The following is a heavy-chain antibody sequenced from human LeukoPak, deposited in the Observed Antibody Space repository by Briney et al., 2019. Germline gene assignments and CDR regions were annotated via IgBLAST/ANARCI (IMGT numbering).Heavy chain of an antibody. CDR1: GFTFDDYA. J-gene: IGHJ4*02. D-gene: IGHD1-1*01. Sequence: GGSLRLSCAASGFTFDDYAMHWVRQAPGKGLVWVSRINSDGTSTNYADSVKGRFTISRDNAKNMLYLQMNSLRAEDTAVFYCVRDRGGTFDYWGQGTLVTVSS. CDR3: VRDRGGTFDY. V-gene: IGHV3-74*01. CDR2: INSDGTST.